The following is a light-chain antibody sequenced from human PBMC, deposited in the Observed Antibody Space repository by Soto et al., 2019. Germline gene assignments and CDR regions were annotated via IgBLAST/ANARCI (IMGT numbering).Light chain of an antibody. Sequence: DVQMTQSPSSLSASVGDRVTITCRASQDINSYLAWYQQKPGNAPKSLIYAASSLKTGVPSRFSGSESGKDFTLTISNLQAEDSATYYCQQYNIYPLTFGGGTKVEIK. CDR3: QQYNIYPLT. V-gene: IGKV1D-16*01. CDR1: QDINSY. CDR2: AAS. J-gene: IGKJ4*01.